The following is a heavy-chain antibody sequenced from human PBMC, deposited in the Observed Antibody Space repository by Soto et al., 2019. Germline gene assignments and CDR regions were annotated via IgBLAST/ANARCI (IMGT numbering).Heavy chain of an antibody. Sequence: SVKVSCKASGYTFTYRYLHWVRQAPGQALEWMGWITPFNGNTNYAQKFQDRVTITRDRSMSTAYMELSSLRSEDTAMYYCASHLISGTVPPDAFDIWGQGTIVTGS. D-gene: IGHD1-20*01. V-gene: IGHV1-45*02. CDR3: ASHLISGTVPPDAFDI. J-gene: IGHJ3*02. CDR1: GYTFTYRY. CDR2: ITPFNGNT.